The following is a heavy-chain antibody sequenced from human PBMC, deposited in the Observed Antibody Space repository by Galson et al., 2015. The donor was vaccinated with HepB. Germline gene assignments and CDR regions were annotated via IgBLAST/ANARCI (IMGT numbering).Heavy chain of an antibody. CDR3: ARRYDFWSGYYSYYYYMDV. CDR1: GFTFSSYS. Sequence: SLRLSCAASGFTFSSYSMNWVRQAPGKGLEWVSYISSSSTIYYADSVKGRFTISRDNAKNSLYLQMNSLRAEDTAVYYCARRYDFWSGYYSYYYYMDVWGKGTTVTVSS. J-gene: IGHJ6*03. CDR2: ISSSSTI. V-gene: IGHV3-48*01. D-gene: IGHD3-3*01.